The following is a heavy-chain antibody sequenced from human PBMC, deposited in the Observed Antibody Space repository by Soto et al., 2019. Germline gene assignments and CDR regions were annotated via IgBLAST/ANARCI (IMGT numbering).Heavy chain of an antibody. CDR2: INPSGGST. CDR1: GYTLTSYY. CDR3: ARVRRSSGYYYGY. Sequence: SVKVSCKASGYTLTSYYVHWVRQAPGQGLEWMGIINPSGGSTSYAQKFQGKVTMTRDTSTSTVYMELSSLRSDDTAVYYCARVRRSSGYYYGYWGQGTPVTVSS. V-gene: IGHV1-46*01. D-gene: IGHD3-22*01. J-gene: IGHJ4*02.